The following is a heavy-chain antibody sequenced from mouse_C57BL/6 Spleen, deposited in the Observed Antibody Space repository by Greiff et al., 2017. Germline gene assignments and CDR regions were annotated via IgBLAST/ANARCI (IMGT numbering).Heavy chain of an antibody. CDR2: INPSNGGT. Sequence: QVQLQQPGTELVKPGASVKLSCKASGYTFTSYWMHWVKQRPGQGLEWIGNINPSNGGTNYNEKFKSKATLTVDKSSSTAYMQLSSLTSEYSAVYYCARSLDGYYRYWYFDVWGTGTTVTVSS. V-gene: IGHV1-53*01. CDR3: ARSLDGYYRYWYFDV. J-gene: IGHJ1*03. CDR1: GYTFTSYW. D-gene: IGHD2-3*01.